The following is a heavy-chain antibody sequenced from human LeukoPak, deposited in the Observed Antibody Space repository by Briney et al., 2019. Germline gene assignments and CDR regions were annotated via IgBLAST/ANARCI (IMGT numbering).Heavy chain of an antibody. Sequence: SETLSLTCAVYGVSFSGYCWSWIRQPPGKGLEWIGEINHSGSTNYNPSVKSRVTISADTSKNQFSLKLNSVTAADTAVYFCASAPLGNSFGYMAYWGQGALVTVSS. J-gene: IGHJ4*02. V-gene: IGHV4-34*09. D-gene: IGHD5-18*01. CDR2: INHSGST. CDR1: GVSFSGYC. CDR3: ASAPLGNSFGYMAY.